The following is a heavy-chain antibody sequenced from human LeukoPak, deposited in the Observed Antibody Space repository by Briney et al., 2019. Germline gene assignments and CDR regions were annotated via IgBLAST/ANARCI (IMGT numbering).Heavy chain of an antibody. CDR1: GFTFGDHI. CDR3: VRQFAS. V-gene: IGHV3-48*01. J-gene: IGHJ4*02. CDR2: VSGSGSTV. Sequence: GGSLRLSCAASGFTFGDHIMNWVRQLPGKRLEWVAYVSGSGSTVYYADSVRGRFTVSRDNGKSSLYLQMNSLRVEDTALYYCVRQFASWGQGTLVTVSS.